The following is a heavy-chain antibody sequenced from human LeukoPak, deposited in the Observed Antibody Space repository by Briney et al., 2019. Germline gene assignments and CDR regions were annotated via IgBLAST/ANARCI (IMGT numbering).Heavy chain of an antibody. CDR1: GFTFSTYG. Sequence: GGSLRLSCAASGFTFSTYGMHWVRHAPGKGLVWVSRITSDGNTAYYADSVKGRFSISRDNARNTLYLQMDSLRAEDTAVYSCAREAYAGTWSGLDPWGRGTLVTVSS. V-gene: IGHV3-74*01. CDR3: AREAYAGTWSGLDP. CDR2: ITSDGNTA. J-gene: IGHJ5*02. D-gene: IGHD2-8*01.